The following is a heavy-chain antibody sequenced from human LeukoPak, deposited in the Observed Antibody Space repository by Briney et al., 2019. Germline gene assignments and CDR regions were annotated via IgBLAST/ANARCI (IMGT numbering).Heavy chain of an antibody. J-gene: IGHJ2*01. Sequence: SETLSLTCTVSGGSISTSGYSWGWIRQPPGNGLEWIGSIYYTGSTSYNPSLKSRVTISVDTSKNQFSLKVTSVTAADTAVYHCARQDTAMVRGIHWYFDLWGRGTLVTVSS. CDR3: ARQDTAMVRGIHWYFDL. CDR2: IYYTGST. V-gene: IGHV4-39*01. D-gene: IGHD5-18*01. CDR1: GGSISTSGYS.